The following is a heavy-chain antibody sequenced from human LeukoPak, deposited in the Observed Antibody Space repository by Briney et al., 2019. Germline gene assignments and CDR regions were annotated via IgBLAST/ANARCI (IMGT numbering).Heavy chain of an antibody. V-gene: IGHV4-31*03. CDR1: GGSISSGGYY. D-gene: IGHD3/OR15-3a*01. CDR3: ARGVMLDQNLDY. J-gene: IGHJ4*02. CDR2: IYYSGST. Sequence: PSETLSLTCTVSGGSISSGGYYWSWIRQHPGKGLEWIGYIYYSGSTYYNPSLKSRLTISVDTSKNQFSLKLSSVTAADTAVYYCARGVMLDQNLDYWGQGTLVTVSS.